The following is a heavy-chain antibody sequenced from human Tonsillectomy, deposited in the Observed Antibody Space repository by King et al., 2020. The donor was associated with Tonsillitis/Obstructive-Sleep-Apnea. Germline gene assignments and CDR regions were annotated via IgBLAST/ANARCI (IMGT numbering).Heavy chain of an antibody. CDR1: GFTFSNYW. CDR2: IKQDGSEK. V-gene: IGHV3-7*03. Sequence: VQLVESGGGLVQPGGSLRLSCAASGFTFSNYWMSWVRQAPGKGLEWVANIKQDGSEKYYVDSVKGRFTISRDNAKKSLYVQMNSLRAEDTAVYHCARVFEGAFDYWGQGTLVTVSS. CDR3: ARVFEGAFDY. J-gene: IGHJ4*02. D-gene: IGHD3-10*02.